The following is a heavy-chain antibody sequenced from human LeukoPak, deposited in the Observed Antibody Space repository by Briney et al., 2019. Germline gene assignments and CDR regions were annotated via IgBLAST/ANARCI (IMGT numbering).Heavy chain of an antibody. CDR1: GYSISNGYY. Sequence: SETLSLTCTVSGYSISNGYYWGWIRQPPGKGLEWVGSIYHRGSTYYNPSLRSRVTISVDTSKNQFSLKLSSVTAADTAVYYCARGGGPLQSFDYWGQGTLVTVSS. D-gene: IGHD4-11*01. CDR2: IYHRGST. J-gene: IGHJ4*02. V-gene: IGHV4-38-2*02. CDR3: ARGGGPLQSFDY.